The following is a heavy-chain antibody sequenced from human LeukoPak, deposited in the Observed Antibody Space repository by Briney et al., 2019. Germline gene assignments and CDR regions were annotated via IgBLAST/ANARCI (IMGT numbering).Heavy chain of an antibody. CDR2: ISTYNGNT. D-gene: IGHD1-1*01. J-gene: IGHJ4*02. Sequence: ASVKVSCKASGYTFTNYGISWVRQAPGQGLEWMGWISTYNGNTNYAQRLQGRVTMTTDTSTSTAYMELRSLRSDDTAVYYCARDLQLGPYYFDYWGQGTLVTVSS. CDR1: GYTFTNYG. CDR3: ARDLQLGPYYFDY. V-gene: IGHV1-18*01.